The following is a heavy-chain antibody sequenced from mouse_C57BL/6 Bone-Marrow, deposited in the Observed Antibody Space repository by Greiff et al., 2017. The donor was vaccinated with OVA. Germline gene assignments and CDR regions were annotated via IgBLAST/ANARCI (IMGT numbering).Heavy chain of an antibody. CDR3: ARSNYWYFDV. CDR2: ISSGSSTI. CDR1: GFTFTDYG. Sequence: EVNLVEPGGGLVKPGGSLKLSCAASGFTFTDYGMHWVRQAPEKGLEWVAYISSGSSTIYYADTVKGRSTISRDNANNTLFLQMTSLRSEDTAMYYCARSNYWYFDVWGTGTAVTVSS. V-gene: IGHV5-17*01. J-gene: IGHJ1*03.